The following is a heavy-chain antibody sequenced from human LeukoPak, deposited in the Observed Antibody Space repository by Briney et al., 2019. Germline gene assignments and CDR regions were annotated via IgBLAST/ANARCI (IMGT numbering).Heavy chain of an antibody. CDR3: ARGVLRIFDY. V-gene: IGHV4-34*01. Sequence: SETLSLTCAVYGGSFSGYYWSWIRQPLGKGLEWIGEINHSGSTNYNPSLKSRVTISVDTSKNQFSLKLSSVTAADTAVYYCARGVLRIFDYWGQGTLVTVSS. CDR2: INHSGST. CDR1: GGSFSGYY. J-gene: IGHJ4*02. D-gene: IGHD2/OR15-2a*01.